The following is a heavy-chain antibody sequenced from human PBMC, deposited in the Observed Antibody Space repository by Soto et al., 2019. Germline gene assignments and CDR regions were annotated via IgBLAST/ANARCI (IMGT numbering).Heavy chain of an antibody. CDR1: GGSISSYY. J-gene: IGHJ6*03. CDR2: IYYSGST. CDR3: ARGKSAAIPYYYYYMDV. D-gene: IGHD2-2*02. Sequence: SETLSLTXTVSGGSISSYYWSWIWQPPGKGLEWIGYIYYSGSTNYNPSLKSRVTISVDTSKNQFSLKLSSVTAADTAVYYCARGKSAAIPYYYYYMDVWGKGTTVTVSS. V-gene: IGHV4-59*01.